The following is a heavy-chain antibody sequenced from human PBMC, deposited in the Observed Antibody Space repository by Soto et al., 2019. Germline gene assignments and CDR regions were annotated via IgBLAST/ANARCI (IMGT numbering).Heavy chain of an antibody. CDR2: IYYSGST. CDR3: ARYYGDYYNWFDP. V-gene: IGHV4-59*08. CDR1: GGSISSYY. J-gene: IGHJ5*02. Sequence: SETLSLTCTVSGGSISSYYWSWIRQPPGKGLEWIGYIYYSGSTNYNPSLKSRVTISVDTSKNQFSLKLSSVTAADTAVYYCARYYGDYYNWFDPWGQGTLVTVSS. D-gene: IGHD4-17*01.